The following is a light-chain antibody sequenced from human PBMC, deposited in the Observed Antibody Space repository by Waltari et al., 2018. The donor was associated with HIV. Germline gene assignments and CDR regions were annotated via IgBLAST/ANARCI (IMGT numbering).Light chain of an antibody. CDR3: EAWDDSLNGVV. Sequence: QSVLTQPPSASGTPGQRVTISCSGSSSNIGINSANGYQQFPGTAPKLLIYTNNQRPSGVPKRFSASKSGTSASLAISRLQSEDEADYYCEAWDDSLNGVVFGGGTKLTVL. CDR2: TNN. J-gene: IGLJ2*01. CDR1: SSNIGINS. V-gene: IGLV1-44*01.